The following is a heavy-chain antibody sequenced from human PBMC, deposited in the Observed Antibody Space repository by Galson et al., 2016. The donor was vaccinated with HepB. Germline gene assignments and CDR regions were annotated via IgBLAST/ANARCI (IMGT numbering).Heavy chain of an antibody. CDR1: EGTFSSFA. D-gene: IGHD5-12*01. CDR3: ARVPFNGYDYRGTNL. CDR2: LIPAFGAP. V-gene: IGHV1-69*13. J-gene: IGHJ5*02. Sequence: SVKVSCKASEGTFSSFAITWVRRAPGQGLEWMGGLIPAFGAPTYAQKSQGRVTISADGSTRTGYMELSGLTSEDSAMYYCARVPFNGYDYRGTNLWGQGTLVTVSS.